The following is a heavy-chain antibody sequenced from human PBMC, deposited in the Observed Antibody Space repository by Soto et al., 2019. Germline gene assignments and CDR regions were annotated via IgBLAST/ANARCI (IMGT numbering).Heavy chain of an antibody. CDR1: GFSFRAYA. V-gene: IGHV3-30-3*01. CDR3: ARAPVIRWQRPKTLAASHELYSGYFDF. J-gene: IGHJ4*02. D-gene: IGHD6-25*01. CDR2: ISYDGSDK. Sequence: GGSLRLSCVASGFSFRAYAMHWVRQAPGKGLEWMTVISYDGSDKYYADSVKGRFTISRDNSKNKLYLQMNSLKSEDTAVYFFARAPVIRWQRPKTLAASHELYSGYFDFWGQGSLVTVSS.